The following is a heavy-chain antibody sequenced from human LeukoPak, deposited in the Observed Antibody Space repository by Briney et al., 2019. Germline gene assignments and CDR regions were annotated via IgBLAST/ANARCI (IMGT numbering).Heavy chain of an antibody. CDR2: ISAYNGNT. CDR3: ARVGATKSSSDRGWFDP. V-gene: IGHV1-18*01. J-gene: IGHJ5*02. Sequence: GASVKVSCXASGYTFTSYGISWVRQARGQGLEWMGWISAYNGNTNYAQKLQGRVTMTTDTSTSTAYMELRSLRSDDTAVYYCARVGATKSSSDRGWFDPWGQGTLVTVSS. CDR1: GYTFTSYG. D-gene: IGHD5-12*01.